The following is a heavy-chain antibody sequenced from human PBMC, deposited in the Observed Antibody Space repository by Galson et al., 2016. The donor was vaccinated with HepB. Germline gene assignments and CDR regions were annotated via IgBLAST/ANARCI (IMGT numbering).Heavy chain of an antibody. D-gene: IGHD2-2*01. CDR2: ISGGGDYI. V-gene: IGHV3-21*01. J-gene: IGHJ4*02. CDR3: AREGYPFDY. Sequence: SLRLSCAASGFTFSRYSMNWVRQAPGKGLEWVSSISGGGDYIYYADPVKGRFSISRDNAKNSLYLQMSSLGAEDTAVYYCAREGYPFDYWGQGTLVTVSS. CDR1: GFTFSRYS.